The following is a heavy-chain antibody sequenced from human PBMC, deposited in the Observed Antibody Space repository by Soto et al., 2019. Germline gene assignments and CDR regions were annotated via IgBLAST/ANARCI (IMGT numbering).Heavy chain of an antibody. J-gene: IGHJ4*02. Sequence: QVQLVQSGAEVKKPGASVKVSCKASGYTFTGYYMHWVRQAPGQGLEWMGWINPNSGGTNYAQKFQGWVTMTRDTSIITAYMELSRLRSDDTAVYYCARATLNWNYFADFDYWGQGTLVTVSS. CDR2: INPNSGGT. V-gene: IGHV1-2*04. CDR3: ARATLNWNYFADFDY. D-gene: IGHD1-7*01. CDR1: GYTFTGYY.